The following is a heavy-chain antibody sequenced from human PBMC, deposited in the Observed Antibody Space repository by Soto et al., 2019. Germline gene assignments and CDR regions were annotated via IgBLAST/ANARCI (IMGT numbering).Heavy chain of an antibody. CDR2: IYHSGST. CDR3: ARVTGSGSYDNVHFDY. D-gene: IGHD3-10*01. Sequence: SETLSLTCTVSGGSISSYYWGWIRQPPGKGLEWIGSIYHSGSTYYNPSLKSRVTISVDTSKNQFSLKLSSVTAADTAVYYCARVTGSGSYDNVHFDYWGQGTLVTVSS. J-gene: IGHJ4*02. CDR1: GGSISSYY. V-gene: IGHV4-38-2*02.